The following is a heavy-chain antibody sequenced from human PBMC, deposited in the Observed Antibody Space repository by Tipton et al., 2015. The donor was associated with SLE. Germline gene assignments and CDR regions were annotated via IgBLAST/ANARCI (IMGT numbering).Heavy chain of an antibody. Sequence: SLRLSCAASGFTVSSNYMSWVRQAPGKGLEWVSVIYSGGSTYYADSVKGRFTISRDNSKTTLSLQMNSLRAEDTAVYYCARGGPKLGLHYCGQGTLVTVSS. CDR2: IYSGGST. CDR1: GFTVSSNY. J-gene: IGHJ4*02. D-gene: IGHD7-27*01. CDR3: ARGGPKLGLHY. V-gene: IGHV3-66*02.